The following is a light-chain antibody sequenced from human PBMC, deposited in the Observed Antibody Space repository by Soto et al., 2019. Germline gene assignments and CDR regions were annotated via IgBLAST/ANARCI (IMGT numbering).Light chain of an antibody. J-gene: IGKJ1*01. CDR3: QQYYSYPPPT. Sequence: DIQMTQSPSTLSGSVGDRVTITCRASQTISSWLAWYQQKPGKAPKLLIYKASTLKSGVPSRFSGSGSGTDFTLTISCLQSEDFATYYCQQYYSYPPPTFGQGTKVDIK. CDR2: KAS. CDR1: QTISSW. V-gene: IGKV1-5*03.